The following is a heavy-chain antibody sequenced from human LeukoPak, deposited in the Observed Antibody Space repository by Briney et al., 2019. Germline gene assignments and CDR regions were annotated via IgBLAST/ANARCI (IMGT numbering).Heavy chain of an antibody. CDR3: ARGGSGWYYYYYGMDV. CDR2: MNPNSGNT. CDR1: GYTFTSYD. V-gene: IGHV1-8*01. D-gene: IGHD6-19*01. J-gene: IGHJ6*02. Sequence: ASVKVSCTASGYTFTSYDINWVRQATGQGLEWMGWMNPNSGNTGYAQKFQGRVTMTRNTSISTAYMELSSLRSEDTAVYYCARGGSGWYYYYYGMDVWGQGTTVTVSS.